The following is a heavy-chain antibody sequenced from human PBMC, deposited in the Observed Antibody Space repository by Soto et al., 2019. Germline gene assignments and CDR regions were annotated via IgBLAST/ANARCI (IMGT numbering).Heavy chain of an antibody. CDR3: AKDSWYSNSWYKLAEYFQH. V-gene: IGHV3-23*01. CDR1: GFTFSSYA. CDR2: ISGSGGST. D-gene: IGHD6-13*01. J-gene: IGHJ1*01. Sequence: GSLSPSCAASGFTFSSYAMSWVRPARGQRLEWVSAISGSGGSTYYADSVKGRFTISRDNSKNTMNLQSSSLIAEDTTVYYWAKDSWYSNSWYKLAEYFQHWGQGTLVTVSS.